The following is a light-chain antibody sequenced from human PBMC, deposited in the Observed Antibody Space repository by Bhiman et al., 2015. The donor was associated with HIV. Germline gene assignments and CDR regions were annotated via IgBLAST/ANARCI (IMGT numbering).Light chain of an antibody. CDR1: SSDIGTYDL. J-gene: IGLJ3*02. Sequence: SLLTQPHSVSESPGKSITISCTGTSSDIGTYDLVSWYQQYPGKAPKLMIYGVNKRPSGVSSRFSGSKSGNTASLAISGLQAEDEADYYCCSYAGPRIFWLFGGGTKLTVL. CDR3: CSYAGPRIFWL. CDR2: GVN. V-gene: IGLV2-23*02.